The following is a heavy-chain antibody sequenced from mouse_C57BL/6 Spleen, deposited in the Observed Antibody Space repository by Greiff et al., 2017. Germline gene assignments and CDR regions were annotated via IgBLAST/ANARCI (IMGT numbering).Heavy chain of an antibody. CDR1: GYTFTDYN. D-gene: IGHD2-1*01. Sequence: VHVKQSGPELVKPGASVKMSCKASGYTFTDYNMHWVKQSHGKSLEWIGYINPNNGGTSYNQKFKGKATLTVNKSSSTAYMELRSLTSEDSAVYYCARGGDGNYLAWFAYWGQGTLVTVSA. V-gene: IGHV1-22*01. J-gene: IGHJ3*01. CDR3: ARGGDGNYLAWFAY. CDR2: INPNNGGT.